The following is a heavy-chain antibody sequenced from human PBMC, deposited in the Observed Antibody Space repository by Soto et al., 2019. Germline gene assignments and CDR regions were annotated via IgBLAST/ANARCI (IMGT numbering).Heavy chain of an antibody. CDR3: ARSGGGIAYYYYYGMDV. D-gene: IGHD3-16*02. CDR1: GGSFSGYY. CDR2: INHSGST. J-gene: IGHJ6*02. V-gene: IGHV4-34*01. Sequence: SETLSLTCAVYGGSFSGYYWSWIRQPPGKGLECIGEINHSGSTNYNPSLKRRITISVDTSKNQYSLKLSSVTAADTAVYSCARSGGGIAYYYYYGMDVWGQGTTVTVSS.